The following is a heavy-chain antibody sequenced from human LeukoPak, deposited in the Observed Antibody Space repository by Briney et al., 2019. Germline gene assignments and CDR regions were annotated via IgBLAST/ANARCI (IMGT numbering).Heavy chain of an antibody. CDR2: IYPGDSHT. V-gene: IGHV5-51*01. D-gene: IGHD2-2*02. CDR3: ARGPYAYTSSATLGSYNWFDP. Sequence: GESLKISCKGSGYSFPNYWVGWVRQMPGKGLEWMGIIYPGDSHTRYSPSFQDQVTISVDKSISTAYLQWSSLKASDTAMYYCARGPYAYTSSATLGSYNWFDPWGQGSLVTVSS. CDR1: GYSFPNYW. J-gene: IGHJ5*02.